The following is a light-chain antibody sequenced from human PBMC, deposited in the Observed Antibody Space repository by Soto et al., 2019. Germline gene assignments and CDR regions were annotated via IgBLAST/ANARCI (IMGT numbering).Light chain of an antibody. CDR3: ATWDDSLNGVV. CDR1: SSNIGSNT. CDR2: DNN. V-gene: IGLV1-44*01. Sequence: QSVLTQPPSASGTPGQRVTISCSGSSSNIGSNTVNWYQHLPGTAPKLLIFDNNERPSGVPDRFSGSRSGTSASLAISGLQSEDEADYYCATWDDSLNGVVFGGGTKVTVL. J-gene: IGLJ2*01.